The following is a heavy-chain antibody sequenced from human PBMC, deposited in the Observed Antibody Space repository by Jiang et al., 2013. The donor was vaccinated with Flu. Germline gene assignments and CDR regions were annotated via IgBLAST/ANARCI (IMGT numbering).Heavy chain of an antibody. CDR1: GGSISSYY. J-gene: IGHJ4*02. V-gene: IGHV4-59*01. D-gene: IGHD3-22*01. Sequence: LLKPSETLSLTCTVSGGSISSYYWSWIRQPPGKGLEWIGYIYYSGSTNYNPSLKSRVTISVDTSKNQFSLKLSSVTAADTAVYYCASGWFDSSGYYSLGDYWGQGTLVTVSS. CDR3: ASGWFDSSGYYSLGDY. CDR2: IYYSGST.